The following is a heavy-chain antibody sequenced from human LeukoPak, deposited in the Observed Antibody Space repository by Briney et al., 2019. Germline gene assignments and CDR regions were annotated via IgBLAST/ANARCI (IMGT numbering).Heavy chain of an antibody. V-gene: IGHV3-23*01. CDR2: ISGGGGST. D-gene: IGHD6-6*01. J-gene: IGHJ4*02. CDR1: GFTFSSYA. Sequence: PGGSLRLSCAASGFTFSSYAMSWVRQAPGKGLEWVSAISGGGGSTYYADSVKGRFTISRDNSKNTLYLQMNSLRAEDTAVYYCAKDDRGYSSSSFDYWGQGTLVTVSS. CDR3: AKDDRGYSSSSFDY.